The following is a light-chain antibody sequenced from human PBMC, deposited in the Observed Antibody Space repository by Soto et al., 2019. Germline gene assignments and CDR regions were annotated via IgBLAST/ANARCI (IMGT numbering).Light chain of an antibody. CDR3: AAWDERLNGGV. CDR1: SSNIGSNT. CDR2: SNN. V-gene: IGLV1-44*01. J-gene: IGLJ2*01. Sequence: QSVLTQPPSASGTPGQRVTISCSGSSSNIGSNTVNCYQQLPGTAPQLLIYSNNQRPSGVPDRVSGSKSGTSASLAISGLQSEDAAEYYCAAWDERLNGGVFGGGTKLTVL.